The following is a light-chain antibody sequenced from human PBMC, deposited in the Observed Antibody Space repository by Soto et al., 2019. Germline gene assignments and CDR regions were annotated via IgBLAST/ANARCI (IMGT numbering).Light chain of an antibody. Sequence: DIQMTQSPSSLSASVGDRVTITCRASQNIINYLNWYQQKPGKAPKLLMYAASTLQGGVPSRFSGSGSVTDFTLTISSLQPEDVAAYYCQKYNSAPLTFGGGTKVEIK. J-gene: IGKJ4*01. CDR2: AAS. V-gene: IGKV1-39*01. CDR1: QNIINY. CDR3: QKYNSAPLT.